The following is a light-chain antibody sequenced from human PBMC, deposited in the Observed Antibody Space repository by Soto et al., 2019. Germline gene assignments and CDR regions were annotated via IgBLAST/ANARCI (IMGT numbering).Light chain of an antibody. CDR2: GAS. CDR3: QQYNSWPPVYT. CDR1: QSVSSN. J-gene: IGKJ2*01. V-gene: IGKV3-15*01. Sequence: EIVMTQSPATLYVSPGERATLSCRASQSVSSNYLAWYQQKPGQAPRLLIYGASTRATGVPARFSGSGSGTEFTLTITSLQSEDFAVYYCQQYNSWPPVYTFGQGTKLEI.